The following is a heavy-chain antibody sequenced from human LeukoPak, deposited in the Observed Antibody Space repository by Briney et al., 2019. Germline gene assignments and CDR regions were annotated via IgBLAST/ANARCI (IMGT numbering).Heavy chain of an antibody. Sequence: GGSLRLSCAASGFTFSSYSMNWVRQAPGKGLEWVSSISSSSSYIYYADSVKGRFTISRDNAKNSLFLQMNSLRAEDTAVYYCARARGGYSYGNADYWGQGTLVTVSS. J-gene: IGHJ4*02. D-gene: IGHD5-18*01. CDR1: GFTFSSYS. CDR3: ARARGGYSYGNADY. CDR2: ISSSSSYI. V-gene: IGHV3-21*01.